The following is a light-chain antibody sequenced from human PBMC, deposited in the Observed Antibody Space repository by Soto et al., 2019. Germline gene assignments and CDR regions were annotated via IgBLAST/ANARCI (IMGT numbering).Light chain of an antibody. V-gene: IGLV1-40*01. CDR3: QSYDSSLSGGV. CDR1: SSNIGAGYD. CDR2: GNI. J-gene: IGLJ3*02. Sequence: QAVVTQPPSVSGAPGQRVTISCTGSSSNIGAGYDVHWYQQVPGTSPKLLIFGNINRPSGVPDRFSGSKSGTSASLAITGLQAEDEANYYCQSYDSSLSGGVFGGGTKLTVL.